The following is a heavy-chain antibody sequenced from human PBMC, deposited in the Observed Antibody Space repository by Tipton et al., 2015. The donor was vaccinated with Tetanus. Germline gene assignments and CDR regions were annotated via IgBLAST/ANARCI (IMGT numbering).Heavy chain of an antibody. CDR2: IVGSGSIT. Sequence: SLRLSCAASGFTFSSYAMSWVRQAPGKGLEWVSGIVGSGSITYYADSVKGRFTISRDNSKNTQYLQMNSLRAEDTAVYYCAKGGTIMIWNYYFDSWGQGTLVTVSS. J-gene: IGHJ4*02. D-gene: IGHD3-16*01. CDR3: AKGGTIMIWNYYFDS. V-gene: IGHV3-23*01. CDR1: GFTFSSYA.